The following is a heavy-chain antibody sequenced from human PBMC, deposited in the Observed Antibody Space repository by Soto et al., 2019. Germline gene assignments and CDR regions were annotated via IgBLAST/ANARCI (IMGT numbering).Heavy chain of an antibody. Sequence: ASVKVSCKASGYTFTSYDINWVRQATGQGLEWMGWMNPNSGNTGYAQKFQGRVTMTRNTSISTAYMELSSLRSEDTAVYYCARMGWPMVYATWFDPWGQGTRVTVSS. V-gene: IGHV1-8*01. J-gene: IGHJ5*02. CDR3: ARMGWPMVYATWFDP. CDR1: GYTFTSYD. D-gene: IGHD2-8*01. CDR2: MNPNSGNT.